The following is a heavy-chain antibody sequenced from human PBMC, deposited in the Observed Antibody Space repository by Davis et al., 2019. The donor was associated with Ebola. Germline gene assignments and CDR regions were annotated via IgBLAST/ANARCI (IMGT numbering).Heavy chain of an antibody. V-gene: IGHV3-48*01. D-gene: IGHD2-21*02. Sequence: GGSLRLSCAASGFTFSSYGMHWVRQAPGKGLEWASHISGGSSRISYADSVKGRFTISRDNAKNSLYLQMNSLRAEDTAVYYCVRDPALVVTGGGWFFGLWGRGTLVTVSS. CDR3: VRDPALVVTGGGWFFGL. J-gene: IGHJ2*01. CDR1: GFTFSSYG. CDR2: ISGGSSRI.